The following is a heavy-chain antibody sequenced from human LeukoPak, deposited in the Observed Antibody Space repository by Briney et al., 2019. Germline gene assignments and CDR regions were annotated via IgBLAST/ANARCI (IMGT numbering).Heavy chain of an antibody. CDR1: GGPFSGYY. V-gene: IGHV4-34*01. CDR2: INHSGST. Sequence: SETLSLTYAVYGGPFSGYYWSWIRQPPGKGLEWIGEINHSGSTNYNPSLKSRVTISVDTSKNQFSLRLSSVTAADTAVYYCARASRDTAMVDYWGQGTLVTVSS. D-gene: IGHD5-18*01. J-gene: IGHJ4*02. CDR3: ARASRDTAMVDY.